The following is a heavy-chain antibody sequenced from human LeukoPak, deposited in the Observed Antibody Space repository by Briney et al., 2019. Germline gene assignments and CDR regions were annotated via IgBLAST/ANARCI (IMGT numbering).Heavy chain of an antibody. CDR3: ARAVRPTKASAMVYYYYYYYMDV. V-gene: IGHV4-61*02. CDR2: IYTSGST. Sequence: SETLSLTCTVSGGSISSGSYYWSWIRQPAGKGLEWIGRIYTSGSTNYNPSLKSRVTISVDTSKNQFSLKLSSVTAADTAVYYCARAVRPTKASAMVYYYYYYYMDVWGKGTTVTVSS. D-gene: IGHD5-18*01. J-gene: IGHJ6*03. CDR1: GGSISSGSYY.